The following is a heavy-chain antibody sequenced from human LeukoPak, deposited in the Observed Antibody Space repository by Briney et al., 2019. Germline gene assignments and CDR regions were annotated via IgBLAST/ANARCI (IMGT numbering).Heavy chain of an antibody. J-gene: IGHJ4*02. CDR2: IWYDGSNK. CDR1: GFTFSSYG. V-gene: IGHV3-33*01. CDR3: ARLGAPVDY. Sequence: GRSLRLSCAASGFTFSSYGMHWVRQAPGKGLEWVAVIWYDGSNKYYADSVKGRFTISRDNFKNTLYLQMNSLRAEDTAVYYCARLGAPVDYWGQGTLVTVSS.